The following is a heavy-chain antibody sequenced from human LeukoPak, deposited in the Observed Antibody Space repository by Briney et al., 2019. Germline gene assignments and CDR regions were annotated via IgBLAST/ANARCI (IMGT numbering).Heavy chain of an antibody. V-gene: IGHV3-48*01. CDR3: ARGNAVDYYDSSGYYTDFDY. J-gene: IGHJ4*02. Sequence: GGSLRLSCAASGFTFSGYSMNWVRQAPGKGLEWVSYISSSSSTTYYADSVKGRFTISRDNAKNSLYLQMNSLRAEDTAVYYCARGNAVDYYDSSGYYTDFDYWGQGTLVTVSS. D-gene: IGHD3-22*01. CDR1: GFTFSGYS. CDR2: ISSSSSTT.